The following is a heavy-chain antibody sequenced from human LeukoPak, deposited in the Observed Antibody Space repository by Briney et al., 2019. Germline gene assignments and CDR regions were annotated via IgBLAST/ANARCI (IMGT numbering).Heavy chain of an antibody. CDR3: ARTRQGFDY. CDR1: GFTFSDYY. Sequence: PGGSLRLSCAASGFTFSDYYMSWIRQAPGKGLEYLSYISSSSSYTNHADSVKGRFTISRDNAKNSLYLQMNSLTAEDTAVYYCARTRQGFDYWGQGTLVTVSS. V-gene: IGHV3-11*03. J-gene: IGHJ4*02. CDR2: ISSSSSYT.